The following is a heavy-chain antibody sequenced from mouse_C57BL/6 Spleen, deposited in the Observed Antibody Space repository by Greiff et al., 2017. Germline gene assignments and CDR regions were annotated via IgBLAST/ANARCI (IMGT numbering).Heavy chain of an antibody. D-gene: IGHD2-1*01. V-gene: IGHV1-82*01. CDR1: GYAFSSSW. J-gene: IGHJ3*01. Sequence: VQLQASGPELVKPGASVKISCKASGYAFSSSWMNWVKQRPGTGLEWIGRIYPGDGDTKYNGKFKGKATLTADKSSSTAYMQLNRLTSEDSAVYFCARGGIYGNYEAWFAYWGQGTLVTVSA. CDR2: IYPGDGDT. CDR3: ARGGIYGNYEAWFAY.